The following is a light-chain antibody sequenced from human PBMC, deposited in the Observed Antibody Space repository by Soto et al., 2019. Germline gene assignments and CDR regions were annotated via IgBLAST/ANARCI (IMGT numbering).Light chain of an antibody. CDR3: QHFNNWPPRT. CDR1: QSVSSY. Sequence: EIVLTQSPATLSLSPGERATLSCRASQSVSSYLAWYQQKPGQAPRLLIYDASNRATGIPARFSGSGSGTEFTLTINSLQSDDFAVYYCQHFNNWPPRTFGPGTKVDIK. CDR2: DAS. V-gene: IGKV3-11*01. J-gene: IGKJ1*01.